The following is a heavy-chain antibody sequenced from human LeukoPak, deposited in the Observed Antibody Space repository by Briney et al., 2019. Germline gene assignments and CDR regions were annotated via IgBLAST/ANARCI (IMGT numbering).Heavy chain of an antibody. CDR3: ARGLRYSSSWYGLHYYYYYYMDI. J-gene: IGHJ6*03. CDR1: GGTFSSYA. Sequence: ASVKVSCKASGGTFSSYAISWVRQAPGQGLEWMGWMNPNSGNTGYAQKFQGRVTMTRNTSISTAYMELSSLRSEDTAVYYCARGLRYSSSWYGLHYYYYYYMDIWGKGTTVTVSS. V-gene: IGHV1-8*02. CDR2: MNPNSGNT. D-gene: IGHD6-13*01.